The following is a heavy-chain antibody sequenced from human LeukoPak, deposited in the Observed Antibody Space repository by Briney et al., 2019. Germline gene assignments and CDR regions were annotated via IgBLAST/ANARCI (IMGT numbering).Heavy chain of an antibody. Sequence: GASVKVSCKASGGTFSSYAISWVRQAPGQGLEWMGGIIPIFGTANYAQKFQGRVTITADESTSTAYMELSSLRSEDTAVYYCARVHLPPEGFDIWGQGTMVTVSS. CDR1: GGTFSSYA. CDR2: IIPIFGTA. D-gene: IGHD1-14*01. CDR3: ARVHLPPEGFDI. J-gene: IGHJ3*02. V-gene: IGHV1-69*13.